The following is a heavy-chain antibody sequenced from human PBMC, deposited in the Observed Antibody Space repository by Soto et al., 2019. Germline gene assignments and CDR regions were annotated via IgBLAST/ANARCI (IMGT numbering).Heavy chain of an antibody. CDR3: ARDGYGGNSHFDY. Sequence: SETLSLTCTVSGGSISSYYWSWIRQPPGKGLEWIGYIYYSRSTNYNPSLKSRVTISVDTSKNQFSLKLSSVTAADTAVYYCARDGYGGNSHFDYWGQGTLVTVSS. CDR1: GGSISSYY. J-gene: IGHJ4*02. V-gene: IGHV4-59*01. CDR2: IYYSRST. D-gene: IGHD2-21*02.